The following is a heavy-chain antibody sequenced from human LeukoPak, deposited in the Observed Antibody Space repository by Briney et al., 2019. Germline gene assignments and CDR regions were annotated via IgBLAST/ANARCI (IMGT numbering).Heavy chain of an antibody. V-gene: IGHV4-34*01. D-gene: IGHD6-19*01. CDR1: GGSLSGFY. Sequence: SETLSLTCAVYGGSLSGFYWSWIRQSPGKGLEWIGEINQSGSTNYNPSLKSRVTISVDTSKNQFSLKLSSVTAADTAVYYCARASGWFDYFDYWGQGTLVTVSS. CDR2: INQSGST. J-gene: IGHJ4*02. CDR3: ARASGWFDYFDY.